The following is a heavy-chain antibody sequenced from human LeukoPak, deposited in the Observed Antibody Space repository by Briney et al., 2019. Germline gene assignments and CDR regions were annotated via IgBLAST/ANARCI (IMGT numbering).Heavy chain of an antibody. CDR2: INSDGSST. CDR1: GFTFSSYW. J-gene: IGHJ3*02. Sequence: PGGSLRLSCAASGFTFSSYWMHWVRQAPGKGLVWVSRINSDGSSTSYADSVKGRFTISRDNAKNTLYLQMNSLRAEDTAVYHCARRAAAGNGFLIWGQGTMVTFSS. D-gene: IGHD6-13*01. V-gene: IGHV3-74*01. CDR3: ARRAAAGNGFLI.